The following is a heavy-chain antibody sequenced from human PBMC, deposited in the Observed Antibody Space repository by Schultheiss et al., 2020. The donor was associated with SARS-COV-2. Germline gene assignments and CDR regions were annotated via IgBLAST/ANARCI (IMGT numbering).Heavy chain of an antibody. CDR2: IWYDGSNK. V-gene: IGHV3-33*01. J-gene: IGHJ3*02. CDR1: GFTFSSYG. D-gene: IGHD4-17*01. Sequence: GSLRLSCAASGFTFSSYGMHWVRQAPGKGLEWVAVIWYDGSNKYYADSVKGRFTISRDNSKNTLYLQMNSLRAEDTAVYYCARDLHAYGVDAFDIWGQGTMVTVSS. CDR3: ARDLHAYGVDAFDI.